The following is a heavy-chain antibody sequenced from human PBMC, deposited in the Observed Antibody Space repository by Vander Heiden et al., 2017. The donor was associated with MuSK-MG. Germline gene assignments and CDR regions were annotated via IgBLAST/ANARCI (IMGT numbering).Heavy chain of an antibody. D-gene: IGHD3-22*01. CDR3: TTDKGHYYDSSRH. CDR1: GFTLSSAW. Sequence: EVQLVESGGGSVKRGGSRRLSCAASGFTLSSAWMRLVDQATGKVLEWVGRIKIKTDGGTTDYAAPVKGRFTISRDDSKNTLYLQMNSLKTEDTAVYYCTTDKGHYYDSSRHWGQGTLVTVSS. J-gene: IGHJ4*02. CDR2: IKIKTDGGTT. V-gene: IGHV3-15*01.